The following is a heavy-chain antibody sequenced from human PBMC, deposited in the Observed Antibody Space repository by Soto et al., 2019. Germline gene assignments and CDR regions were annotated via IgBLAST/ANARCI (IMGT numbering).Heavy chain of an antibody. CDR2: IHWNDDK. CDR1: GLSLGTSREG. V-gene: IGHV2-5*01. D-gene: IGHD2-15*01. Sequence: GAELVTEARPLGLACTFSGLSLGTSREGVGWIRQPPGKALEWLALIHWNDDKRYSPSLKTRLTITKDTSKNQVVLTMTNMDPVDTATYYCAQCYCSGATCYSQPPVLDFWGQGTLVPVSS. J-gene: IGHJ4*02. CDR3: AQCYCSGATCYSQPPVLDF.